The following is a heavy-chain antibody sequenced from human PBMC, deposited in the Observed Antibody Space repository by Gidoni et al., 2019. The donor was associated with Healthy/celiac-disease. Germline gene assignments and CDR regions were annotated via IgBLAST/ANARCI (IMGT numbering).Heavy chain of an antibody. V-gene: IGHV1-46*03. CDR1: GYTFPSYY. CDR2: INPRGGST. CDR3: ARGPYSSSWYEGGWSYDY. Sequence: QVQLVQSGAEVKKPGASVKVSCKASGYTFPSYYMHWVRQAPGQGLEWMGIINPRGGSTSYAQKFQGRVTMTRDTSTSTVYMELSSLRSEDTAVYYCARGPYSSSWYEGGWSYDYWGQGTLVTVSS. J-gene: IGHJ4*02. D-gene: IGHD6-13*01.